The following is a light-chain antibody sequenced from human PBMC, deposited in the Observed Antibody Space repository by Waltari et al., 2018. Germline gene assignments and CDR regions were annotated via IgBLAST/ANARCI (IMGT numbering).Light chain of an antibody. CDR1: QSVSNN. CDR2: DAS. V-gene: IGKV3-15*01. CDR3: QQYSNWPPWT. Sequence: EVVMTQSPVTLSVSPGERATLSCRASQSVSNNLAGYQHKPGQAPRLVMYDASTRDSGLPARFSGTGSGREFTLTINSLQSEDVAIYYCQQYSNWPPWTFGQGTTVEIK. J-gene: IGKJ1*01.